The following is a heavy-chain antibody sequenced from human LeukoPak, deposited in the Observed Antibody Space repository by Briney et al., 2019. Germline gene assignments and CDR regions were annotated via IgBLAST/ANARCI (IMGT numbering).Heavy chain of an antibody. CDR3: ARLDNARGAFDY. V-gene: IGHV4-59*02. Sequence: SETLSLTCTVSGGSVSSYFCSWIRQPPEKGLEWIGYMYYSGSTNYNPSLKSRVTMSVDTSKNQFSLQLSSVTAADTAVYYCARLDNARGAFDYWGQGTLVTVSS. CDR2: MYYSGST. CDR1: GGSVSSYF. D-gene: IGHD2-2*03. J-gene: IGHJ4*02.